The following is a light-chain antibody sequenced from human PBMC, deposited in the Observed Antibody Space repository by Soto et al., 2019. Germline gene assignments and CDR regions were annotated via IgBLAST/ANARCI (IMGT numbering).Light chain of an antibody. CDR3: QQYAYSTQK. CDR2: AAS. V-gene: IGKV3-20*01. CDR1: QSITKY. J-gene: IGKJ1*01. Sequence: EVVLTQSPGTLSLSPGEGATLSCRASQSITKYLAWYQQKPGQAPRLLIFAASTRATGIPARFSGSGSGTDFTLSISRLEPEDFAVYYCQQYAYSTQKFGLGTKVEV.